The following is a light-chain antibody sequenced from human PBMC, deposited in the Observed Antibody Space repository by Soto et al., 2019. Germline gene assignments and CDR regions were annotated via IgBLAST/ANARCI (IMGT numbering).Light chain of an antibody. CDR3: TSHAGNYNFPDV. V-gene: IGLV2-8*01. CDR1: SSDVGAYYF. CDR2: EVT. Sequence: QSALTQPPSASGSPGQSVTISCTGTSSDVGAYYFVSWYQHHPGKAPKLMIYEVTKRPSGVPDRFSGSKSGNTASLTVSGLQAEDEADYYCTSHAGNYNFPDVFGTGTELTVL. J-gene: IGLJ1*01.